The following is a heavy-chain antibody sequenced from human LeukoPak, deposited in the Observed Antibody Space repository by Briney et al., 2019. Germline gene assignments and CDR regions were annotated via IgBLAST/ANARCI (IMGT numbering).Heavy chain of an antibody. CDR1: GGSISSYY. D-gene: IGHD4-17*01. CDR2: IYTSGST. Sequence: SETLSLTCTVSGGSISSYYWSWIRQPAGKGLEWIGRIYTSGSTNYNPSLKSRVTMSVDTSKNQFSLKLSSVTAADTAVCYCARGRATASPNWFDPWGQGTLVTVSS. CDR3: ARGRATASPNWFDP. J-gene: IGHJ5*02. V-gene: IGHV4-4*07.